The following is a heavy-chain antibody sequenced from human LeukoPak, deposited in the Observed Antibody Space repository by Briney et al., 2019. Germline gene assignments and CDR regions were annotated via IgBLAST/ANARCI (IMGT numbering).Heavy chain of an antibody. D-gene: IGHD3-10*01. CDR1: GDSVSSNSVA. CDR2: AYSRSKGNK. J-gene: IGHJ3*02. CDR3: ARGVNSAFDI. Sequence: SQTLSLACAISGDSVSSNSVAWNWIRQSPSRGLEWLGRAYSRSKGNKDYAISVKSRININTDTSTNQFSPQLISVTPEDTAVYYCARGVNSAFDIWGQGTMVTVSS. V-gene: IGHV6-1*01.